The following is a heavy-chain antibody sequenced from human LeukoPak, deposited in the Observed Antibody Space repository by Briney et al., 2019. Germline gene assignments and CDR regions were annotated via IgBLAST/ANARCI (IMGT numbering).Heavy chain of an antibody. D-gene: IGHD3-10*01. Sequence: SETLSLTCTVSGGSISSSYCIWIRQPAGKGLEWIGRIYTTWSTDSTDFNLSLKSRVTMSVDTSTNQFHLNLGSVTAADTAVYYCAGFGAGGYYWGQGTLVTVSS. CDR1: GGSISSSY. J-gene: IGHJ4*02. CDR2: IYTTWSTDST. V-gene: IGHV4-4*07. CDR3: AGFGAGGYY.